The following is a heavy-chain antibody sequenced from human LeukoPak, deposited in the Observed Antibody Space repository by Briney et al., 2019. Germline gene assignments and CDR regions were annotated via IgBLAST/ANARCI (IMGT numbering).Heavy chain of an antibody. J-gene: IGHJ3*02. CDR3: ARGPYGSSGTPDAFDI. V-gene: IGHV3-23*01. CDR2: ISGSGGDT. CDR1: GFTFSTYA. D-gene: IGHD3-10*01. Sequence: GGSLRLSCAASGFTFSTYAMNWVRQAPGKGLEWVSAISGSGGDTYYADSVKGRFTISRDNSKNTLYLQINSLRAEDTAVYYCARGPYGSSGTPDAFDIWGQGTMVTVSS.